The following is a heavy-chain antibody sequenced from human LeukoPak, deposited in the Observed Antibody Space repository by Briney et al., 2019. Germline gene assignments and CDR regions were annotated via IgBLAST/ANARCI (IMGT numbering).Heavy chain of an antibody. Sequence: SETLSLTCAVYGGSFSGYYWSWIRQPPGKGLEWIGEINHSGSTNYNPSLKSRVTISVDTSKNQFSLKLSSVTAADTAVYYCSCHDDRIAVAGYNDYWGQGTLVTVSS. D-gene: IGHD6-19*01. CDR3: SCHDDRIAVAGYNDY. J-gene: IGHJ4*02. CDR1: GGSFSGYY. V-gene: IGHV4-34*01. CDR2: INHSGST.